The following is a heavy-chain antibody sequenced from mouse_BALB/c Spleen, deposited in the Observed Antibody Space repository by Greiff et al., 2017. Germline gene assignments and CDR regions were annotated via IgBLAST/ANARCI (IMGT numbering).Heavy chain of an antibody. J-gene: IGHJ3*01. CDR1: GYTFTSYW. V-gene: IGHV1-87*01. Sequence: VKLQESGAELARPGASVKLSCKASGYTFTSYWMQWVKQRPGQGLEWIGAIYPGDGDTRYTQKFKGKATLTADKSSSTAYMQLSSLASEDSAVYYCARSEYDEFAYWGQGTLVTVSA. D-gene: IGHD2-4*01. CDR2: IYPGDGDT. CDR3: ARSEYDEFAY.